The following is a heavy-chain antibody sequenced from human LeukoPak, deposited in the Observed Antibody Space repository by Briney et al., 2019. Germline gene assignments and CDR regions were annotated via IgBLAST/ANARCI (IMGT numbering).Heavy chain of an antibody. D-gene: IGHD3-22*01. CDR3: ARGRIKYYYDSSGYYADY. V-gene: IGHV3-48*03. Sequence: GGSLRLSCAASGFTFSSYEMNWVRQAPGKGLEGVSYISSSGSTIYYADSVKGRFTISRDNAKNSLYLQMNSLRAEDTAVYYCARGRIKYYYDSSGYYADYWGQGTLVTVSS. CDR1: GFTFSSYE. CDR2: ISSSGSTI. J-gene: IGHJ4*02.